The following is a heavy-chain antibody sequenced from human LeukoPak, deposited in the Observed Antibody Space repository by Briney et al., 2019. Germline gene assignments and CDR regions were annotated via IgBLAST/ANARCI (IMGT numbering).Heavy chain of an antibody. V-gene: IGHV3-23*01. CDR1: GFTFSSYA. Sequence: PGGSLRLSCAASGFTFSSYAMSWVRQAPGKGLEWVSAISGSGGSTYYADSVKGRFTISRDNSKNTLYLQMNSLRAEDTAVYYCVRDMNTVTTCYLQYWGQGTLVTVSS. J-gene: IGHJ1*01. CDR3: VRDMNTVTTCYLQY. CDR2: ISGSGGST. D-gene: IGHD4-11*01.